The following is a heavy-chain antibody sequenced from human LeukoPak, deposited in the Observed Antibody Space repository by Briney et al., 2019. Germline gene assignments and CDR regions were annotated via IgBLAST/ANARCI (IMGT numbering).Heavy chain of an antibody. CDR1: GFTFSSYW. J-gene: IGHJ5*02. D-gene: IGHD3-22*01. CDR3: ARGTSYVGSSGYYSSWFDP. Sequence: GVSLRLSCAASGFTFSSYWMSWLRQAPGKGLVGVANIKQDGSEKYYVDPVKVRFTISRDNAKNSLYLQMNSLRAEDTAVYCCARGTSYVGSSGYYSSWFDPWGQGTLVTVSS. V-gene: IGHV3-7*01. CDR2: IKQDGSEK.